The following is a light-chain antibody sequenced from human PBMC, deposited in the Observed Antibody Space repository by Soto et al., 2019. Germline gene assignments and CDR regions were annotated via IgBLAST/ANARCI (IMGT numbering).Light chain of an antibody. J-gene: IGKJ1*01. V-gene: IGKV1-5*03. CDR1: QSIRSW. Sequence: DIQRTECPSTLSAAVGDRVTITCRASQSIRSWLAWYQQKAGTAPKLLIYRASSLESEVPSRFSGSGSGTEFALTISSLQPDDFATYYCQQYDSYPWTFGQGTKVEIK. CDR2: RAS. CDR3: QQYDSYPWT.